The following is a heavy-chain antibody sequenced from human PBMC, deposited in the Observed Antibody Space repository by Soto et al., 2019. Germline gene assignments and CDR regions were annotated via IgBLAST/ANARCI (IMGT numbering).Heavy chain of an antibody. J-gene: IGHJ4*02. D-gene: IGHD2-2*01. V-gene: IGHV3-43*01. CDR2: ISWDGTSP. CDR1: GFTFDDYT. Sequence: EVQLLESGGGLVQPGGSLRLSCAASGFTFDDYTMHWVRQGPGKGLEWVSLISWDGTSPYYADSVKGRFTISRDNTKNSLYLQMNSLRPDDTALYYCAKGDGASYCSSASCSIDYWGQGTLVTVSS. CDR3: AKGDGASYCSSASCSIDY.